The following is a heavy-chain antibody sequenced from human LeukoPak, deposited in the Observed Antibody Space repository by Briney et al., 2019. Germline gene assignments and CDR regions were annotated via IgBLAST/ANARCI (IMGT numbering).Heavy chain of an antibody. CDR3: ARMGAIAGASANPDY. V-gene: IGHV4-59*01. CDR2: IYYTGGIT. CDR1: GGSISSYY. J-gene: IGHJ4*02. D-gene: IGHD4/OR15-4a*01. Sequence: PSETLSLTCTVSGGSISSYYWSWIRQPPGKGLEWIGYIYYTGGITDYSPSLKSRVTISVDTSKNQFSLRLNSVTTADTAVYYCARMGAIAGASANPDYWGQGTLVTVSS.